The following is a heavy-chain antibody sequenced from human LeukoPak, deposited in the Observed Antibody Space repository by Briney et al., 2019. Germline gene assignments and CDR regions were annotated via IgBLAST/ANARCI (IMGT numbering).Heavy chain of an antibody. CDR2: INPNSGGT. V-gene: IGHV1-2*02. D-gene: IGHD3-3*01. CDR3: ARDSGYDFWSGYYLYYFDY. J-gene: IGHJ4*02. Sequence: ASVKVSCKASGYTFTSYDINWVRQAPGQGLEWMGWINPNSGGTNYAQKFQGRVTMTRDTSISTAYMELSRLRSDDTAVYYCARDSGYDFWSGYYLYYFDYWGQGTLVTVSS. CDR1: GYTFTSYD.